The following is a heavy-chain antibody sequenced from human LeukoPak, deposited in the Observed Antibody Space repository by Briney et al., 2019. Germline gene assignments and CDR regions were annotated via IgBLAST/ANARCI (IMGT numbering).Heavy chain of an antibody. Sequence: GASVKVSCKASGGTFSSHAISWVRQAPGQGLEWMGGIIPIFGTAKYAQKFQGRVTITADESTSTAYMELSSLRSEDTAVYYCARGYSGYRNDYWGQGTLVTVSS. CDR3: ARGYSGYRNDY. V-gene: IGHV1-69*13. CDR2: IIPIFGTA. D-gene: IGHD5-12*01. CDR1: GGTFSSHA. J-gene: IGHJ4*02.